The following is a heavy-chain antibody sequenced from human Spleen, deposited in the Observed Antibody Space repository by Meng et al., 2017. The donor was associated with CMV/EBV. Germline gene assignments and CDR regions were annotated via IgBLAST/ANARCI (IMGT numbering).Heavy chain of an antibody. D-gene: IGHD5-12*01. V-gene: IGHV3-23*01. CDR1: GFTFSSSA. J-gene: IGHJ4*02. CDR2: ISDSGAST. CDR3: AKSRNGYGGEDY. Sequence: GESLKISCAASGFTFSSSAMDWVRQAPGKGLECVSIISDSGASTYYADSEKGRFTISRDNSNKTLYLQMNSLRAEDTAVYYCAKSRNGYGGEDYWGQGTLVTVSS.